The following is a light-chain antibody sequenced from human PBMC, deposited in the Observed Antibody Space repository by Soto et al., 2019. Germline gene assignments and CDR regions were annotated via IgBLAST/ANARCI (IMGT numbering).Light chain of an antibody. CDR3: SSYTGSSINTVV. V-gene: IGLV2-14*01. J-gene: IGLJ2*01. CDR1: SSDVGKYNY. CDR2: EVS. Sequence: QSALTQPASVSGSPGQSITISCTGTSSDVGKYNYVSWYQQHPAKAPKLMIFEVSNRPSGVSNRFSGSKSGNTASLTISGRQAEDEAEYYCSSYTGSSINTVVFGGGTKLTVL.